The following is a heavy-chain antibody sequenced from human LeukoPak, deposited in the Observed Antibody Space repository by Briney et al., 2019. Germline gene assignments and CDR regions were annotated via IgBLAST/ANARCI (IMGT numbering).Heavy chain of an antibody. Sequence: ASVKVSCKASGGTFSSYAISWVRQAPGQGLEWMGGIIPIFGTANYAQKFQGRVTITTDESTSTAYMGLSSLRSEDTAVYYCASGYYDSSGSLDVDYWGQGTLVTVSS. CDR3: ASGYYDSSGSLDVDY. J-gene: IGHJ4*02. D-gene: IGHD3-22*01. V-gene: IGHV1-69*05. CDR1: GGTFSSYA. CDR2: IIPIFGTA.